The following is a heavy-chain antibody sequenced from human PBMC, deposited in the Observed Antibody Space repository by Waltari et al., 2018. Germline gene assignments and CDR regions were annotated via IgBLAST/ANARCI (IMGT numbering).Heavy chain of an antibody. CDR1: GYTFNSYY. CDR3: ARELTGEAFDM. CDR2: INPTTGGT. V-gene: IGHV1-2*06. Sequence: KPGASVKVSCKASGYTFNSYYIHWVRQAPGQGLEWMGRINPTTGGTKYVEKFQGRVTMTRDTSINTAYMDLSRLTSDDTAVFYCARELTGEAFDMWGQGTTVTVSS. J-gene: IGHJ3*02. D-gene: IGHD7-27*01.